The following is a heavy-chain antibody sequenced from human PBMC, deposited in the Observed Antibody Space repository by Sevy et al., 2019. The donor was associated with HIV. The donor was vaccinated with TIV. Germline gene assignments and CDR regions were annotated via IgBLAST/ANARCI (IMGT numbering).Heavy chain of an antibody. CDR1: GSTLSELS. Sequence: ASVKVSCRVSGSTLSELSMHWVRQVPGKGLEWMGGFAVDDDETVYAQKLQGRVTMTVDTSTDTAYMELSSLRSEDTATSYCESLSVFLYPHYFDDWGQGTLVTVSS. D-gene: IGHD3-16*02. CDR3: ESLSVFLYPHYFDD. CDR2: FAVDDDET. J-gene: IGHJ4*02. V-gene: IGHV1-24*01.